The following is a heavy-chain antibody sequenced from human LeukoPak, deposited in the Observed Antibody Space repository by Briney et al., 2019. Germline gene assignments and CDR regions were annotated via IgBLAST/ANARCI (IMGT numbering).Heavy chain of an antibody. CDR2: IKGNGNEQ. CDR1: GFTFSDYW. Sequence: GGSLRLSCAASGFTFSDYWMSWVRQAPGKGLEWVANIKGNGNEQYYVDSVKGRFTISRDNAKNSLYLQMNSLRAEDTAVYYCATPLDYYDRSDSHQGGDWGQGTLVTVSS. V-gene: IGHV3-7*03. D-gene: IGHD3-22*01. J-gene: IGHJ4*02. CDR3: ATPLDYYDRSDSHQGGD.